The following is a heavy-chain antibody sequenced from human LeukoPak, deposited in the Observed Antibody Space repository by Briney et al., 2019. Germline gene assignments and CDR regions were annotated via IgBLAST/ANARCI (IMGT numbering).Heavy chain of an antibody. CDR3: AGERSDMTDY. J-gene: IGHJ4*02. Sequence: PGGSLRLSCAASGFTVSSNYMSWVRQAPGKGLEWVSVIYSGGSTYYADSVKGRFTISRDNAKNTLYLQMNSLRADDTAVYYCAGERSDMTDYWGQGTLVTVSS. CDR1: GFTVSSNY. CDR2: IYSGGST. D-gene: IGHD3-10*01. V-gene: IGHV3-66*01.